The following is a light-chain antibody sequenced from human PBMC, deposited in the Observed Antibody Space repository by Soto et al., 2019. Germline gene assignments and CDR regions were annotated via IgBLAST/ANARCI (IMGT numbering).Light chain of an antibody. V-gene: IGLV1-51*01. J-gene: IGLJ3*02. Sequence: QSVLTQPPSVSAAPGQSVTISCSGSSSNIGTSYVSWFQHLPGTAPQAVIYDNNKRASGISGRFSGPKSGTSATLGITGLQTADEGDYYCGVWDDSLSAWVFGGGTKLTVL. CDR2: DNN. CDR1: SSNIGTSY. CDR3: GVWDDSLSAWV.